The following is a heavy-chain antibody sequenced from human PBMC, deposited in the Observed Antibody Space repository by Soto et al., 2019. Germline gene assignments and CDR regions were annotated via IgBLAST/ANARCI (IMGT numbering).Heavy chain of an antibody. CDR1: GCSVSSGSYY. J-gene: IGHJ3*02. Sequence: SETLSLTCTVSGCSVSSGSYYWSWIRQPPGKGLEWIGYIYYSGSTNYNPSLKSRVTISVDTSKNQFSLKLSSVTAADTAVYYCARVMYYYDSSGAIYAFDIWGQGTMVTVSS. V-gene: IGHV4-61*01. CDR2: IYYSGST. D-gene: IGHD3-22*01. CDR3: ARVMYYYDSSGAIYAFDI.